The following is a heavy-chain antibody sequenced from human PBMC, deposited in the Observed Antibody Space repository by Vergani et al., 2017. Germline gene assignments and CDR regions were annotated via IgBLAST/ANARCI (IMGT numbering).Heavy chain of an antibody. V-gene: IGHV1-46*01. D-gene: IGHD2-2*01. CDR2: INPSGGST. CDR1: GYTFTSYY. Sequence: QLVQSGPEVKKPGASVKVSCKASGYTFTSYYMHWVRQAPGQGLEWMGIINPSGGSTSYAQKFQGRVTMTRDTSTSTVYMELNSLRAEDTAVYYCAKDQRDCSSTSCPSYYYGMDVWGQGTTVTVSS. J-gene: IGHJ6*02. CDR3: AKDQRDCSSTSCPSYYYGMDV.